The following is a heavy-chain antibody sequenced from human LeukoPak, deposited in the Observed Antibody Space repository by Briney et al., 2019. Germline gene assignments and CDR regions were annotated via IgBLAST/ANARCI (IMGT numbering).Heavy chain of an antibody. V-gene: IGHV3-7*01. Sequence: GGSLRLSCAASGFTFSSYWMSWVRQAPGKGLEWVANIKQDGSEKYYVDSVKGRFTISRDNAKNSLYLQMNSLRAEDTAVYYCARDQYYDFWSGYVGGHYYYYGMDVWGQGTTVTVSS. CDR3: ARDQYYDFWSGYVGGHYYYYGMDV. CDR2: IKQDGSEK. D-gene: IGHD3-3*01. CDR1: GFTFSSYW. J-gene: IGHJ6*02.